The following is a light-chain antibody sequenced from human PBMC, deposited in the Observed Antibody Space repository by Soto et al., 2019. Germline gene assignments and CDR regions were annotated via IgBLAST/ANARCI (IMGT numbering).Light chain of an antibody. CDR1: SSDVGGYNY. CDR3: SSYRSSSRV. Sequence: QSVLTQPASVSGSPGQSITISCTGTSSDVGGYNYVSWYQQHPGKAPKLMIYDVSNRPSGVSNRFSGSKSGNTASLTISGLQAEGEADYYCSSYRSSSRVFGAGTKVTVL. J-gene: IGLJ1*01. V-gene: IGLV2-14*01. CDR2: DVS.